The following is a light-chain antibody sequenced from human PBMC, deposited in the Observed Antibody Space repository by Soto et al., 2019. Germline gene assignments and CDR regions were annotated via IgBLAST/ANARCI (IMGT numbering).Light chain of an antibody. CDR1: QSVSDN. V-gene: IGKV3D-15*01. CDR3: QQYNDWPKT. J-gene: IGKJ3*01. CDR2: GLS. Sequence: EIVMTQSPATLSVSPGERATLSCTASQSVSDNLAWYQQKPGQAPRLLLYGLSTRATGIPARFSGSGSGTEFTLIISSMQSEDFAIYYCQQYNDWPKTFGPGTKVDFK.